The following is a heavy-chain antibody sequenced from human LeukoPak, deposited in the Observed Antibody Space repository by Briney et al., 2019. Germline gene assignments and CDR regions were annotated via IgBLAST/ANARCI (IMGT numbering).Heavy chain of an antibody. D-gene: IGHD6-19*01. CDR1: GFTFSSYA. CDR3: AGSPRSGWYWFDY. V-gene: IGHV3-30*04. J-gene: IGHJ4*02. Sequence: GRSLRLSCAASGFTFSSYAMHWVRQAPGKGLEWVAVVSYDGINKYYADSVKGRFTISRDNSKNTLFLQMNSLRAEDTAVYSCAGSPRSGWYWFDYWGQGTPVTVSS. CDR2: VSYDGINK.